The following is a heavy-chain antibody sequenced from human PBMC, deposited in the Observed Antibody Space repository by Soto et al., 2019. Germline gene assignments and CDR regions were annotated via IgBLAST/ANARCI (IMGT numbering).Heavy chain of an antibody. V-gene: IGHV3-74*01. CDR2: INSDVSST. Sequence: GGSLRLSCAASGVTFSSYWMHWVRQAPGKGLVWVSRINSDVSSTSYADSVKGRFTISRDNDKNTLYLQMHSLRAEDTAVYYCAKGGMQGRGEWFDPWGQGTPVTGS. J-gene: IGHJ5*02. D-gene: IGHD3-16*01. CDR3: AKGGMQGRGEWFDP. CDR1: GVTFSSYW.